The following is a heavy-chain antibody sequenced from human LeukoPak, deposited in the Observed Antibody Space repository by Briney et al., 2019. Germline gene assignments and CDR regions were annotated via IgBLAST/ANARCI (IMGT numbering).Heavy chain of an antibody. J-gene: IGHJ4*02. D-gene: IGHD3-3*01. CDR1: GFSFSNYG. CDR2: ISYDGSNK. CDR3: VKGYYDFDY. V-gene: IGHV3-30*18. Sequence: PGRSLRLSCTASGFSFSNYGMHWVRQAPGKGLEWVTVISYDGSNKYYADSVKGRVTISRDNSKNTLYLQMYSLRAEDTAVYYCVKGYYDFDYWGQGTLVTVSS.